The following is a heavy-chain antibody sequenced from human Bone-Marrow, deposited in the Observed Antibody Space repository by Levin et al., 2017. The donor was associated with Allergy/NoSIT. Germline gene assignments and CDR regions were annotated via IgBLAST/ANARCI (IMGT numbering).Heavy chain of an antibody. D-gene: IGHD2-2*01. J-gene: IGHJ4*02. CDR3: ARGGLDCSSTSCYASGHLDY. CDR1: GDFINSAGYY. V-gene: IGHV4-31*03. Sequence: SETLSLTCTVSGDFINSAGYYWTWIRQHPVKGLEWIGYIYYSGNTLYNPSLKSRLAMSVDTSKNQFSLILYSVTAADTAVYYCARGGLDCSSTSCYASGHLDYWGLGTLVTVPS. CDR2: IYYSGNT.